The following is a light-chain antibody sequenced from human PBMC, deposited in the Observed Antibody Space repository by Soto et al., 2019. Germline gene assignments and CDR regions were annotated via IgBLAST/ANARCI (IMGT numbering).Light chain of an antibody. CDR2: DVS. CDR3: NSYRDSSSYV. CDR1: SSDVGGYNL. V-gene: IGLV2-14*03. Sequence: QSVLTQPASVSGSPGQSITISCTGTSSDVGGYNLVSWYQQHPGKAPRLMIYDVSHRPSGVSDRFSGSKSGNTASLTISGLQAEDEADYYCNSYRDSSSYVFGSGTKVTVL. J-gene: IGLJ1*01.